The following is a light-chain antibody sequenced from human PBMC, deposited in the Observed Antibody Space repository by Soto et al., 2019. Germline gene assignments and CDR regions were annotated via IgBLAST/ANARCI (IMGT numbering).Light chain of an antibody. J-gene: IGLJ3*02. CDR3: SSYTSPSSWV. V-gene: IGLV2-14*01. CDR1: SSDVGGYDY. Sequence: QSALTQPASVSGSPGQSVTISCTGTSSDVGGYDYVSWYQQHPGKAPKLIIYDVSNRPSGVSTRFSGSKSGNTASLTISGLQAEDEADYSCSSYTSPSSWVFGGGTQLTVL. CDR2: DVS.